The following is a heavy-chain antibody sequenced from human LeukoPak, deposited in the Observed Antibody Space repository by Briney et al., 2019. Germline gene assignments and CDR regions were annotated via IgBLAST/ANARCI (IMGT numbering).Heavy chain of an antibody. D-gene: IGHD6-19*01. Sequence: SQTLSLTCTVSGGSISSGGYYWSWIRQPPGKGLEWIGEINHSGSTNYNPSLKSRVTISVDTSKNQFSLKLSSVTAADTAVYYCARPGAVDNHPGGFDYWGQGTLVTVSS. CDR3: ARPGAVDNHPGGFDY. J-gene: IGHJ4*02. CDR1: GGSISSGGYY. V-gene: IGHV4-30-2*01. CDR2: INHSGST.